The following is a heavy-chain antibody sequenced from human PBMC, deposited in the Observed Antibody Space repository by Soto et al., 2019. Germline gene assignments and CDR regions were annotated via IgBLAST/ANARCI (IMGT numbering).Heavy chain of an antibody. Sequence: SVKVSCKASGGTFSSYTISWVRQAPGQGLEWMGRIIPILGIANYAQKFQGRVTITADKSTSTAYMELSSLRSEDTAVYYCATIQRITIFGVVTPPHDYYMDVWGKGTTVTVSS. CDR1: GGTFSSYT. CDR3: ATIQRITIFGVVTPPHDYYMDV. J-gene: IGHJ6*03. V-gene: IGHV1-69*02. CDR2: IIPILGIA. D-gene: IGHD3-3*01.